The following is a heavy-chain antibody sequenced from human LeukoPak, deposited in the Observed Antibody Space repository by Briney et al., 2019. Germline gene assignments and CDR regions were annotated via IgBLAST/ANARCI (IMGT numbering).Heavy chain of an antibody. CDR2: IKQDGSER. CDR1: EFTFSSYW. V-gene: IGHV3-7*03. Sequence: GGSLRLSCPASEFTFSSYWMTWVRQAPGKGLEWVANIKQDGSERYYVDSVKCRFTISRDNAKNFLYLEMNSLRAEDTAVYYCARDYGSMDVWGPGTTVTVSS. D-gene: IGHD3-16*01. J-gene: IGHJ6*02. CDR3: ARDYGSMDV.